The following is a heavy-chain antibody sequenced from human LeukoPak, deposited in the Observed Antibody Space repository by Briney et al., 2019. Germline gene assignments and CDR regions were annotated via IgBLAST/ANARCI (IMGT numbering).Heavy chain of an antibody. CDR2: INAGNGNT. V-gene: IGHV1-3*01. CDR1: GYTFTNYA. Sequence: ASVKVSCKASGYTFTNYAMHWVRQAPGQRLEWMGWINAGNGNTKYSQKFQGRVTITRDTSASTAYMELSSLRFEDTAVYYCARDSPKEGNWFDPWGQGTLVTVSA. J-gene: IGHJ5*02. CDR3: ARDSPKEGNWFDP.